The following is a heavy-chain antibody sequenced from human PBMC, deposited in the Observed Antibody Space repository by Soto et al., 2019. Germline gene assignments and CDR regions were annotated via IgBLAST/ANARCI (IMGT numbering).Heavy chain of an antibody. J-gene: IGHJ4*02. Sequence: TSETLSLTCTVSGGSISSGGYYWSWIRQHPGKGLEWIGYIYYSGSTYYNPSLKSRVTISVDTSKNQFSLKLSSVTAADTAVYYCASIEGYCTNGVCYFGGYYFDYWGQGTLVTVSS. CDR1: GGSISSGGYY. V-gene: IGHV4-31*03. CDR3: ASIEGYCTNGVCYFGGYYFDY. D-gene: IGHD2-8*01. CDR2: IYYSGST.